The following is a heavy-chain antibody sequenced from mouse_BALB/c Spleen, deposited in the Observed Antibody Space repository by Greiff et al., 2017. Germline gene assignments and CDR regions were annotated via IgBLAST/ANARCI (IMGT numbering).Heavy chain of an antibody. V-gene: IGHV14-4*02. D-gene: IGHD1-2*01. CDR2: IDPENGDT. J-gene: IGHJ3*01. CDR3: HADYGKGAY. CDR1: GFNIKDYY. Sequence: EVQLQQSGAELVRSGASVKLSCTASGFNIKDYYMHWVKQRPEQGLEWIGWIDPENGDTEYAPKFQGKATMTADTSSNTAYLQLSSLTSEDTAVYYCHADYGKGAYWGQGTLVTVSA.